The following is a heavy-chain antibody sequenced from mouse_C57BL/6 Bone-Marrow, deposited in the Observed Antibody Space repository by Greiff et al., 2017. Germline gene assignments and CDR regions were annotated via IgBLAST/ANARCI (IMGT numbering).Heavy chain of an antibody. CDR3: ARFITTVV. D-gene: IGHD1-1*01. CDR2: INPGSGGT. Sequence: QVQLQQSGAELVRPGTSVKVSCKASGYAFTNYLIEWVKQRPGQGLEWIGVINPGSGGTNYNEKFKGKATLTADKSSSTAYMQLSSLTSEDSAVYFCARFITTVVWGQGTLVTVSA. V-gene: IGHV1-54*01. J-gene: IGHJ3*01. CDR1: GYAFTNYL.